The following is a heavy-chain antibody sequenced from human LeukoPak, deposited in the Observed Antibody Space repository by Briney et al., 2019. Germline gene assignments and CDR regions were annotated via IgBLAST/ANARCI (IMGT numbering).Heavy chain of an antibody. D-gene: IGHD2-21*02. Sequence: PGGSLRLSCAASGFTFSNLGMHWVRQAPGKGPEWVALIWYDGSNKYYGDSVKGRFTISRDNSKNTVYLQMNSLRAEDTGVYYCARDRLEAVTDDDYFDYWGQGTLVTVAS. CDR3: ARDRLEAVTDDDYFDY. J-gene: IGHJ4*02. CDR2: IWYDGSNK. CDR1: GFTFSNLG. V-gene: IGHV3-33*01.